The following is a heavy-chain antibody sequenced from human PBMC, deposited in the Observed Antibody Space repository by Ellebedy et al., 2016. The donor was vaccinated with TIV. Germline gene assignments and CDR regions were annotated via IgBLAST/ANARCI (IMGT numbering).Heavy chain of an antibody. J-gene: IGHJ4*02. CDR1: GFTFSSYA. CDR3: ARDLHFAFDY. Sequence: GESLKISCVVSGFTFSSYAMTWVRQAPGKGLEWVSSISSNSGNKYCADSVAGRFTISRDNARNSLYLQMNSLRAEDTAVYYCARDLHFAFDYWGRGTLVTVSS. V-gene: IGHV3-21*01. CDR2: ISSNSGNK.